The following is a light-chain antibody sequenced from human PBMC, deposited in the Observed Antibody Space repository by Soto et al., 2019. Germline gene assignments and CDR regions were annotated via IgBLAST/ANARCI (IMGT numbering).Light chain of an antibody. V-gene: IGKV1-39*01. Sequence: DAQMTQSPSSLSASVGDSVTITCRASQSIGTYLDWYQHKPGKAPKLLIYAASSLQSGVPSRFSGSGSGTDFTLTSSSLQPEDFATYYCQESHSTFRHGTKLEIK. J-gene: IGKJ2*01. CDR2: AAS. CDR1: QSIGTY. CDR3: QESHST.